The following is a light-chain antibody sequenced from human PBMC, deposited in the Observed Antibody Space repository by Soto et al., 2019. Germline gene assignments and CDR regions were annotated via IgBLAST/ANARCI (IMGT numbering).Light chain of an antibody. J-gene: IGKJ1*01. Sequence: DIPVTQSPPTLSASVGDRVTISCRASQTISTWMAWYQQKPGKAPKLLVYDASTLQGGVASRFSGSGSGTEFTLIISGLQPDDSATYYCQQYSSYSPTFGQGTKWIS. CDR1: QTISTW. CDR2: DAS. CDR3: QQYSSYSPT. V-gene: IGKV1-5*01.